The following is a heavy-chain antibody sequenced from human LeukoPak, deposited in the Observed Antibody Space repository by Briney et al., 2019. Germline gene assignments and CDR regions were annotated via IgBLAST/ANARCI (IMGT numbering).Heavy chain of an antibody. CDR2: INWNGGST. V-gene: IGHV3-20*04. Sequence: GGSLRLSCAASGFTFDDYGMSWVRQAPGKGLEWVSGINWNGGSTGYADSVKGLFTISRDNAKNSLYLQMNSLRAEDTALYYCARHYYDSSGYYHYYYYYYMDVWGKGTTVTVSS. CDR1: GFTFDDYG. D-gene: IGHD3-22*01. J-gene: IGHJ6*03. CDR3: ARHYYDSSGYYHYYYYYYMDV.